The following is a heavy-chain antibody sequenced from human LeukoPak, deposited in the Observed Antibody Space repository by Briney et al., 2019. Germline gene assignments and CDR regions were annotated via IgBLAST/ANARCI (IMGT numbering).Heavy chain of an antibody. J-gene: IGHJ4*02. Sequence: GGSLRLSCAASGFTFSSYSMNWVRQAPGKGLEWVSSISSSSSYIYYADSVKGRFTISRDNAKNSLYLQMNSLRAEDTAVYYCARGFGQWQLNGGYYFDYWGQGTLVTVSS. V-gene: IGHV3-21*01. CDR1: GFTFSSYS. CDR3: ARGFGQWQLNGGYYFDY. CDR2: ISSSSSYI. D-gene: IGHD1-26*01.